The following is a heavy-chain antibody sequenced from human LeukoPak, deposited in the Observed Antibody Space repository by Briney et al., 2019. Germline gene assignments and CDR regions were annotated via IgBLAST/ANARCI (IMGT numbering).Heavy chain of an antibody. CDR1: GFTVSNNY. J-gene: IGHJ3*01. CDR2: IFSGGST. V-gene: IGHV3-53*01. CDR3: ARAIYCGGDCYPQADAFDF. Sequence: GGSLRLSCVGSGFTVSNNYINWVRQAPGKGPEWVSVIFSGGSTYYADSVEGRFTISRDNSKNSLYLQMNSLRVEDTAIYYCARAIYCGGDCYPQADAFDFWGPGTVVTVS. D-gene: IGHD2-21*02.